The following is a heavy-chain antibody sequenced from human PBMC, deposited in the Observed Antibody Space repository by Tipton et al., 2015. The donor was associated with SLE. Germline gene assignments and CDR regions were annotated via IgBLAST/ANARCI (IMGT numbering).Heavy chain of an antibody. Sequence: SLRLSCAASEITFSTYAMHWVRQAPGKGLEWVAVISYDGSNKYYADSVKGRFTISRDNSKNTLYLQMNSLRTEDTAVYYCARVVSYVIDYWGRGTLVTVSS. CDR3: ARVVSYVIDY. CDR2: ISYDGSNK. V-gene: IGHV3-30*04. CDR1: EITFSTYA. D-gene: IGHD3-10*02. J-gene: IGHJ4*02.